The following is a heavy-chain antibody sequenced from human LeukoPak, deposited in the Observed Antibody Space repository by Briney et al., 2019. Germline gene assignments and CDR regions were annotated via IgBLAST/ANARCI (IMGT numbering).Heavy chain of an antibody. D-gene: IGHD2-15*01. CDR3: ARGRDCSGGSCLPLSWFDH. Sequence: GGSLRLSCAASGFTFSSYAMHCVRQAPRKGLEYVSAISSNGGSTYYANSVKGRFTISRDNSKNTLYLQMGSLRAEEIAVYYCARGRDCSGGSCLPLSWFDHWGQGTLVTVSS. CDR1: GFTFSSYA. J-gene: IGHJ5*02. V-gene: IGHV3-64*01. CDR2: ISSNGGST.